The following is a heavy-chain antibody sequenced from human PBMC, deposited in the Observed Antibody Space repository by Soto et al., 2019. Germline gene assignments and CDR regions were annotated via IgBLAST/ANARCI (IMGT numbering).Heavy chain of an antibody. D-gene: IGHD2-2*01. Sequence: LRLSCAASGFTFSNAWMNWVRQAPGKGLEWVGRIKGKIDGGTTDYAAPVKDRFIISRDDSKNTLYLQMNSLKNEDTAVYYCSTAGYCVDTSCWAGYYGMDVWGQVTTVFV. J-gene: IGHJ6*01. V-gene: IGHV3-15*07. CDR3: STAGYCVDTSCWAGYYGMDV. CDR2: IKGKIDGGTT. CDR1: GFTFSNAW.